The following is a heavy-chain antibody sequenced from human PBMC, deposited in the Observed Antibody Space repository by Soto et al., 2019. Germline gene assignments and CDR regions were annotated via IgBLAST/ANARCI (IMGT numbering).Heavy chain of an antibody. Sequence: PSETLSLTCTFSGGSISSSSYYLGWIRQPPGKGLEWIGSIYYSGSTYYNPSLKSRVTISVDTSKNQFSLKLSSVTAADTAVYYCASAWADYYGSGSYYNSYYFDYWGQGTRVTVSS. CDR3: ASAWADYYGSGSYYNSYYFDY. D-gene: IGHD3-10*01. CDR1: GGSISSSSYY. J-gene: IGHJ4*02. CDR2: IYYSGST. V-gene: IGHV4-39*01.